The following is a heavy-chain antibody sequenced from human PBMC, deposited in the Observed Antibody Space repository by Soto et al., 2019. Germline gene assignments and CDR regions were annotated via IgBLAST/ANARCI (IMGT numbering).Heavy chain of an antibody. Sequence: ASVKVSCKASGYTFTGYYVHWVRQAPGQGLEWMGWISAYNGNTNYAQKLQGRVTMTTDTSTSTAYMELRSLRSDDTAVYYCARDKPGIAAAGTQWYYYGMDVWGQGTTVTVSS. CDR1: GYTFTGYY. CDR2: ISAYNGNT. D-gene: IGHD6-13*01. J-gene: IGHJ6*02. V-gene: IGHV1-18*04. CDR3: ARDKPGIAAAGTQWYYYGMDV.